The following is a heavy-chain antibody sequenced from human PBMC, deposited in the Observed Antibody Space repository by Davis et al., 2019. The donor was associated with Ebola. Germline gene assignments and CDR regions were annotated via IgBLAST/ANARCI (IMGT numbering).Heavy chain of an antibody. CDR3: AKAPAAGDAFDI. J-gene: IGHJ3*02. D-gene: IGHD6-13*01. Sequence: PGGSLRLSCAASGFTFSDYYMSWIRQAPGKGLEWVSYISSSSSYTNYADSVKGRFTISRDNAKNSLYLQMNSLRAEDTALYYCAKAPAAGDAFDIWGQGTMVTVSS. CDR1: GFTFSDYY. CDR2: ISSSSSYT. V-gene: IGHV3-11*05.